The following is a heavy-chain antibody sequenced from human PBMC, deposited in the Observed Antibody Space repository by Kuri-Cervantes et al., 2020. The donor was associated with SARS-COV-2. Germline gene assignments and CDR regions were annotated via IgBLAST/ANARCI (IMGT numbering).Heavy chain of an antibody. J-gene: IGHJ2*01. Sequence: GGSRRLSCAASGFTFSSYVMHWVRQAPGKGLEWVAFIRYDGSNKYYADSVKGRFTISRDNSQNTLYLQMNSLRAEDTAVYYCAKTCRRATVTTLDFDLWGRGTLVTVSS. CDR2: IRYDGSNK. CDR3: AKTCRRATVTTLDFDL. CDR1: GFTFSSYV. D-gene: IGHD4-17*01. V-gene: IGHV3-30*02.